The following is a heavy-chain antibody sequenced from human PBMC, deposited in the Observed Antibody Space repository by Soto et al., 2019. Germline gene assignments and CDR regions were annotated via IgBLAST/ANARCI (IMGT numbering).Heavy chain of an antibody. V-gene: IGHV4-4*02. CDR3: AGERWSGCNCDTGSDWGNYDY. Sequence: QVQLQESGPGLVKPSGTLSLTCAVSGGSISSSNWWSWVRQPPGKGLKWSGDIYHSGSSNYNPSLKGRTTILTDKSTHESSPRYSSVTAADTAVYSCAGERWSGCNCDTGSDWGNYDYWCQGAPGSV. CDR1: GGSISSSNW. J-gene: IGHJ4*02. D-gene: IGHD3-3*01. CDR2: IYHSGSS.